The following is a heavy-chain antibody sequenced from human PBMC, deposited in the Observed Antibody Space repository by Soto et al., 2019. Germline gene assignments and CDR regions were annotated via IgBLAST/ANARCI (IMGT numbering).Heavy chain of an antibody. J-gene: IGHJ4*02. D-gene: IGHD2-2*01. CDR3: ARPGGYCSSTSCPAFDY. CDR1: GFSLSTTGVG. V-gene: IGHV2-5*01. Sequence: ESGPTLVNPTQTLTLTCTFSGFSLSTTGVGVGWIRQPPGKTLEWLALIYWNDDKRYSPSLKSRLTITKDTSKNQVVLTMTNMDPVDTATYYCARPGGYCSSTSCPAFDYWGQGTLVTVSS. CDR2: IYWNDDK.